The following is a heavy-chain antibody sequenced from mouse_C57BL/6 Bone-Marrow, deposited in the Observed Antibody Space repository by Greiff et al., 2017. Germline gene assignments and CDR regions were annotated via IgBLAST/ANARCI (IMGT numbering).Heavy chain of an antibody. CDR3: AREKYYYLHAMDY. CDR2: INPNNGGT. V-gene: IGHV1-22*01. CDR1: GYTFTDYN. D-gene: IGHD1-1*01. Sequence: EVQLQQSGPELVKPGASVKMSCKASGYTFTDYNMHWVKQSHGKSLEWIGYINPNNGGTSYNQKFKGKATLTADTPSSTAYMQLSSLTSEDSAVYYCAREKYYYLHAMDYWGQGTSVTVSS. J-gene: IGHJ4*01.